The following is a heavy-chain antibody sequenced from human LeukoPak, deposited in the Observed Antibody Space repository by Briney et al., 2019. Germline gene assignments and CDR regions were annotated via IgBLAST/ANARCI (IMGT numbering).Heavy chain of an antibody. CDR2: LFHSGTT. J-gene: IGHJ3*02. CDR3: ARANYYDNSGYSRGAFDI. D-gene: IGHD3-22*01. Sequence: SETLSLTCSVSGYSFSSGFYWGWIRQPPGKGLEWIGSLFHSGTTYYNSSLKSRVTISVDTSKNQFSLKLSSVTAADTAVYYCARANYYDNSGYSRGAFDIWGQGTMVTVSS. V-gene: IGHV4-38-2*02. CDR1: GYSFSSGFY.